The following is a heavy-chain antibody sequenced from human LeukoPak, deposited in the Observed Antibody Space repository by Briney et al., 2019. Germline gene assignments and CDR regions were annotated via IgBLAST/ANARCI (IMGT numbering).Heavy chain of an antibody. CDR1: GFTFSSYS. CDR2: ISGSSSYI. V-gene: IGHV3-21*01. J-gene: IGHJ4*02. CDR3: ARGRYGDYYFDY. D-gene: IGHD4-17*01. Sequence: GGSLRLSCAASGFTFSSYSMNWVRQAPGKGLEWVSSISGSSSYIYYADSVKGRFTISRDNAKNSLYLQMNSLRAEDTAVYYCARGRYGDYYFDYWGQGTLVTVSS.